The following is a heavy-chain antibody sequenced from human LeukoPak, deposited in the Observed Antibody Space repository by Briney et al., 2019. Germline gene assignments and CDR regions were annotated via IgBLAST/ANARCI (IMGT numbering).Heavy chain of an antibody. CDR2: ISAYNGNT. CDR3: VRYSSSYGHYYYMDV. CDR1: GYTFSSHV. Sequence: ASVKVSCKASGYTFSSHVISGVRQAPRQGREWMGRISAYNGNTNYAQKLPGRVTMTTDPSTSTAYMELRSRRSDDTAVYYCVRYSSSYGHYYYMDVWGKGTTVTVSS. V-gene: IGHV1-18*01. J-gene: IGHJ6*03. D-gene: IGHD6-6*01.